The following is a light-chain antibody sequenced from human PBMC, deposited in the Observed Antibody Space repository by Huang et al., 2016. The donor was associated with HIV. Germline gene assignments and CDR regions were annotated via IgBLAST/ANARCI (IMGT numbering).Light chain of an antibody. CDR3: QQRSDRLLT. J-gene: IGKJ4*01. V-gene: IGKV3-11*01. Sequence: EIVLTQSPETLSLSPGERATLSCQASQSVTTYLAWYQQKPGPAPRLLINDASKRATGIPARFSGSGSGTYFTLTISSLDPEDVAVYYCQQRSDRLLTFGGGTKVEIK. CDR1: QSVTTY. CDR2: DAS.